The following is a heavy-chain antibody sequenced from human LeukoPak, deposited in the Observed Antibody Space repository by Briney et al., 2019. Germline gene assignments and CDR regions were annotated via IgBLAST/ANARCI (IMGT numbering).Heavy chain of an antibody. CDR3: ARDLGIAVAGHWFDP. CDR1: GYTFTSYY. V-gene: IGHV1-46*01. D-gene: IGHD6-19*01. J-gene: IGHJ5*02. Sequence: ASVKVSCKASGYTFTSYYMHWVRQAPGQGLEWMGIINPSGGSTSYAQKFQGRVTMTRDTSTSTAYMELSSLRSEDTAVYYCARDLGIAVAGHWFDPWGQGTLVTVSS. CDR2: INPSGGST.